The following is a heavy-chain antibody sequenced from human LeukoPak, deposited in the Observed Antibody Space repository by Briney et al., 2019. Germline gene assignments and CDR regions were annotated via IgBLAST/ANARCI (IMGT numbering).Heavy chain of an antibody. J-gene: IGHJ6*03. CDR3: AKGDHYYDTSGDYYVDV. CDR2: ISSSSSYI. V-gene: IGHV3-21*04. D-gene: IGHD3-22*01. Sequence: PGGSLRLSCAASGFTFSSYSMNWVRQAPGKGLEWVSSISSSSSYIYYADSVKGRFTISRDNSKNTLYLQMSSLRAEDTAVYYCAKGDHYYDTSGDYYVDVWGKGTTVTVSS. CDR1: GFTFSSYS.